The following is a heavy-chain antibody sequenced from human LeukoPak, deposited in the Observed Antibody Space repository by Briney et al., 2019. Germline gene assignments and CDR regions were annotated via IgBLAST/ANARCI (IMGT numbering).Heavy chain of an antibody. Sequence: GGSLRLSCAASGFAVSSNYMSWVRQAPGKGLEWVSVIYSGGSTYYADSVKGRFTISRDNSKNTLYLQMNSLSAEDTAVYYCARVLRASIDYWGQGTLVTVSS. CDR1: GFAVSSNY. J-gene: IGHJ4*02. D-gene: IGHD1-26*01. CDR3: ARVLRASIDY. V-gene: IGHV3-53*01. CDR2: IYSGGST.